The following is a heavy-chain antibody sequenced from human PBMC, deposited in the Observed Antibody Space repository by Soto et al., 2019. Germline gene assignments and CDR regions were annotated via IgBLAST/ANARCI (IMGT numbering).Heavy chain of an antibody. CDR1: GGTFSSYA. D-gene: IGHD3-10*01. J-gene: IGHJ4*02. CDR2: IIPIFGTA. V-gene: IGHV1-69*06. Sequence: QVQLVQSGAEVKKPGSSVKVSCKASGGTFSSYAISWVRQAPGQGLEWMGGIIPIFGTANYAQKFQGRVTITADKSTSTAYMELSSLRSEDTAVYYCARESPGVGDDAVDYFDYWGQGTLGTVGS. CDR3: ARESPGVGDDAVDYFDY.